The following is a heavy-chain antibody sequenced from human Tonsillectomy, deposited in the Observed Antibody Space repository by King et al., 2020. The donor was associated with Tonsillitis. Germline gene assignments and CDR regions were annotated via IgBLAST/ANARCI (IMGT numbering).Heavy chain of an antibody. J-gene: IGHJ4*02. CDR1: GGTFSSYA. Sequence: QLVQSGAEVKKPGSSVKVSCKGSGGTFSSYALSWVRQAPGQGLEWMGGIIPLFGTANYAQKFQGRVTITADESTSTAYMELSSLRSGDTAVYYCARDFDSSGYYFAYWGQGTLVTVSS. V-gene: IGHV1-69*01. D-gene: IGHD3-22*01. CDR2: IIPLFGTA. CDR3: ARDFDSSGYYFAY.